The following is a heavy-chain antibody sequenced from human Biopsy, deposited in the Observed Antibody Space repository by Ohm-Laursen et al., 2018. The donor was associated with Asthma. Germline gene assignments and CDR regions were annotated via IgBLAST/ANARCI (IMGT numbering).Heavy chain of an antibody. CDR3: VRDQAHRDNWFDP. CDR2: IATSSGNP. J-gene: IGHJ5*02. Sequence: GASVKVSCKASGYTFTSYAINWLRQAPGQGLEWMGWIATSSGNPTYAQGFTPGRFVFSLDTSVTTAYLQITNLEPGDTAVYYCVRDQAHRDNWFDPWGQGTPVTVSS. CDR1: GYTFTSYA. V-gene: IGHV7-4-1*02. D-gene: IGHD1-14*01.